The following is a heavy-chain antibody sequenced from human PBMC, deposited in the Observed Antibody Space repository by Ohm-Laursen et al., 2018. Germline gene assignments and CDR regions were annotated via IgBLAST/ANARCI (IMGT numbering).Heavy chain of an antibody. V-gene: IGHV3-9*01. Sequence: SLRLSCAASGFTFSSYAMSWVRQAPGKGLEWVSGISWNSGSIGYADSVKGRFTISRDNAKNSLYLQMNSLRAEDTALYYCAKDTSEYYYYGMDVWGQGTTVTVSS. CDR1: GFTFSSYA. CDR3: AKDTSEYYYYGMDV. J-gene: IGHJ6*02. CDR2: ISWNSGSI.